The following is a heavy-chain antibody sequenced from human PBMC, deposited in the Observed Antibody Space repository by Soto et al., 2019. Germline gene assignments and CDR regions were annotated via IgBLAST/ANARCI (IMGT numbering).Heavy chain of an antibody. CDR3: ARRGIVGATRAMDV. CDR2: IYYSGST. Sequence: QLQLQESGPGLVKPSETLSLTCTVSGGSISSSSYYWGWIRQPPGKGLEWIGSIYYSGSTYYNPSLKSRVTISVDTSKNQFSLKLSSVTAADTAVYYCARRGIVGATRAMDVWGQGTTVTVSS. J-gene: IGHJ6*02. V-gene: IGHV4-39*01. D-gene: IGHD1-26*01. CDR1: GGSISSSSYY.